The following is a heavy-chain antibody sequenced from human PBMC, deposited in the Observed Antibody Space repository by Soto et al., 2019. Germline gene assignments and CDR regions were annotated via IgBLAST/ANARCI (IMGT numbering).Heavy chain of an antibody. V-gene: IGHV4-59*11. Sequence: QVQLQESGPGLVKPSETLSLTCSVSGGSISNHYWSWIRQPPGKGLEWIGYIYYNGNTNYNPSLKSRVTTSVDTSRNQISLKLTTVTAADMAVYYCTRANWYSEYWGQGTLVTVSS. CDR1: GGSISNHY. J-gene: IGHJ4*02. CDR2: IYYNGNT. D-gene: IGHD7-27*01. CDR3: TRANWYSEY.